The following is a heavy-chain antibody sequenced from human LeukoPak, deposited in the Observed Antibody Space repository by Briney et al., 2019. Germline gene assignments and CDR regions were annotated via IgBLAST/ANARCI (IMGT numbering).Heavy chain of an antibody. Sequence: GESLKISCKGSGYKFTNYWIGWVRQMPGKGLEWMAIIFPGDSDTRYSPSFQGQVTISADKSISTAYLQWSSLKASDTAMYYCARRETYYYDSSGYDYWGQGTLVTVSS. CDR3: ARRETYYYDSSGYDY. V-gene: IGHV5-51*01. CDR1: GYKFTNYW. CDR2: IFPGDSDT. D-gene: IGHD3-22*01. J-gene: IGHJ4*02.